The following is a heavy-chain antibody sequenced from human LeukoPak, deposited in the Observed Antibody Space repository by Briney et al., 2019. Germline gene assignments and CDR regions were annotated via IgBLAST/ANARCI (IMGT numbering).Heavy chain of an antibody. CDR3: ARTAKYYYGSETYYFFDY. CDR1: GGSISSYY. J-gene: IGHJ4*02. Sequence: SETLSLTCTVSGGSISSYYWSWIRQPPAKGLEWIGYIYYSGSTTYNSSLKSRVTISVDTSKNQFSLKLSSVTPADTAVYYCARTAKYYYGSETYYFFDYWGQGTLVTVSS. V-gene: IGHV4-59*01. CDR2: IYYSGST. D-gene: IGHD3-10*01.